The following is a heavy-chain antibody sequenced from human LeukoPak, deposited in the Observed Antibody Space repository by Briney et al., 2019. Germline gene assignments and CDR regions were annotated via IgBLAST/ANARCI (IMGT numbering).Heavy chain of an antibody. V-gene: IGHV3-30*02. D-gene: IGHD5-12*01. CDR3: AKPLGYSGYVFDY. J-gene: IGHJ4*02. CDR1: GFTFSSYG. CDR2: IRYDGSNK. Sequence: PGGSLRLSCAASGFTFSSYGMHWVRQAPGKGLKWVAFIRYDGSNKYYADSVKGRFTISRDNSKNTLYLQMNSLRAEDTAVYYCAKPLGYSGYVFDYWGQGTLVTVSS.